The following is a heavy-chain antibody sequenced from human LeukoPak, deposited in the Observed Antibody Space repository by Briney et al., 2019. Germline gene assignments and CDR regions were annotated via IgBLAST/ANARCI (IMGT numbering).Heavy chain of an antibody. Sequence: GGSLRLSCAASGFTFSSYWMSWVRQAPGKGLEWMANIKQDGSEKYYVDSVKGRFTISRDNAKNSLYLQMNSLRAEDTAVYYCARDSWGSSWYGGDYWGQGTLVTVSS. V-gene: IGHV3-7*01. CDR2: IKQDGSEK. J-gene: IGHJ4*02. CDR1: GFTFSSYW. CDR3: ARDSWGSSWYGGDY. D-gene: IGHD6-13*01.